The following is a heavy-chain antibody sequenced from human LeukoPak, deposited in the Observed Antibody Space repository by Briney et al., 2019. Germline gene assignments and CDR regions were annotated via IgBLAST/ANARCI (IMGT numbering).Heavy chain of an antibody. CDR2: IYYSGST. V-gene: IGHV4-39*01. J-gene: IGHJ4*02. D-gene: IGHD5-18*01. Sequence: SETLSLTCAVYGGSFSNYYWGWIRQPPGKGLEWIGSIYYSGSTYYNPSLKSRVTISVDTSKNQFSLKLSSVTAADTAVYYCARPGPYSYGPTELDYWGQGTLVTVSS. CDR3: ARPGPYSYGPTELDY. CDR1: GGSFSNYY.